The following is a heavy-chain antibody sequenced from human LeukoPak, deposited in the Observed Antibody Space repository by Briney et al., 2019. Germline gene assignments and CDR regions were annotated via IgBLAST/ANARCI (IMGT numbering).Heavy chain of an antibody. V-gene: IGHV3-23*01. CDR3: AKDLSGAFDI. J-gene: IGHJ3*02. Sequence: PGGSLRLSCAASGFTFSSYAMSWVRQAPGEGLEWVSAISGSGGSTYYADSVKGRFTISKDISKNTLYLQMSSLRAEDTAVYYCAKDLSGAFDIWGQGTMVTVSS. CDR1: GFTFSSYA. CDR2: ISGSGGST.